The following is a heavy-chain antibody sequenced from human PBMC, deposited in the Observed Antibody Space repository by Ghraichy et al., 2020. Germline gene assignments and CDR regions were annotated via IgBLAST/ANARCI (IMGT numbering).Heavy chain of an antibody. V-gene: IGHV4-39*01. CDR2: IYYSGST. CDR3: ARLFGSGAYYGMDV. Sequence: SETLSLTCTVSGASISSSSYYWGWIRQPPGKGLEWIGSIYYSGSTYYNPSLKSRVTISVDTSKNQFSLNLGSVTAADTAVYYCARLFGSGAYYGMDVWGQGTTVTVSS. D-gene: IGHD3-10*01. CDR1: GASISSSSYY. J-gene: IGHJ6*02.